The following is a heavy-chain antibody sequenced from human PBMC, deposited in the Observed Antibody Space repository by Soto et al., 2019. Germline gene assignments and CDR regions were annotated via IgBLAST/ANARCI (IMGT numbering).Heavy chain of an antibody. CDR3: ARALRGQVAINFDY. CDR1: GFTFSSYG. Sequence: GGSLRLSCAASGFTFSSYGMHWVRQAPGKGLEWVAVIWYDGSNKYYADSVKGRFTISRDNSKNTLYLQMNSLRAEDTAVYYCARALRGQVAINFDYWGQGTLVTVSS. V-gene: IGHV3-33*01. D-gene: IGHD5-12*01. J-gene: IGHJ4*02. CDR2: IWYDGSNK.